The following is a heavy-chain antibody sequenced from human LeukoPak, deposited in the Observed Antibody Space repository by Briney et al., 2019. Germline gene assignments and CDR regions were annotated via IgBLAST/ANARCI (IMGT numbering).Heavy chain of an antibody. D-gene: IGHD5-12*01. CDR2: INQGGSLN. CDR3: ARFGYSGWNLEY. J-gene: IGHJ4*02. V-gene: IGHV3-7*01. Sequence: GGSLRLSCTASGFTISSNWMSWVRQAPGKGLEWVASINQGGSLNYYVDSVKGRFTISRDDAKSSLYVRMDSLRDEDTAVYYCARFGYSGWNLEYWGQGTLVTVSS. CDR1: GFTISSNW.